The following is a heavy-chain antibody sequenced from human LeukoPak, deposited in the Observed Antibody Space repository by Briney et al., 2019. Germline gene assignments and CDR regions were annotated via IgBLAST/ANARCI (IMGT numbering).Heavy chain of an antibody. D-gene: IGHD3-10*01. Sequence: GESLKISCKGSGYSFTSFWIGWVRQMPGKGLEWMGTIYPDDSNTRYSPSFHGQVTISADKSINTAYLQWSSLKASDTAMYYCARTFGESPNRNYFYGMDVWGQGTTVTVSS. V-gene: IGHV5-51*01. CDR1: GYSFTSFW. J-gene: IGHJ6*02. CDR3: ARTFGESPNRNYFYGMDV. CDR2: IYPDDSNT.